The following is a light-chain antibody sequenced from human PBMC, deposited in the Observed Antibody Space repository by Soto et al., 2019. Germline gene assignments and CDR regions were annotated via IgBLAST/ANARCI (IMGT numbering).Light chain of an antibody. V-gene: IGKV3-20*01. CDR3: QQYGSPPIT. CDR2: GAS. CDR1: QSVSSNY. J-gene: IGKJ5*01. Sequence: EIVLTQSPGTLSLSPGERATLSCRASQSVSSNYLAWYQQKPGQAPRLLIYGASSRATGIPDRFSGSGSGTDFTLTISRLEPEDFAVYYCQQYGSPPITFGKGHDWRL.